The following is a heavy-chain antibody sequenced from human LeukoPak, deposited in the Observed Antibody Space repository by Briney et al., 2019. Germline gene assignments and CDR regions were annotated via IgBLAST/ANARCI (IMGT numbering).Heavy chain of an antibody. CDR1: GFNFRTYA. V-gene: IGHV3-30*04. J-gene: IGHJ2*01. Sequence: GGSLRLSCAASGFNFRTYAMYWVRQAPGKGLGWGAVISYDGSNRYYADSVKGRFTISRDNPMNTLYLQMNGLRPDDTAVYYCARSLIPGRWYFDLWGRGTLVTASS. D-gene: IGHD3-16*01. CDR2: ISYDGSNR. CDR3: ARSLIPGRWYFDL.